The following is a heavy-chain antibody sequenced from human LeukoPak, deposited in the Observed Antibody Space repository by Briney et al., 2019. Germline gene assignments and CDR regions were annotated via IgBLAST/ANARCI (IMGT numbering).Heavy chain of an antibody. Sequence: SETLSLTCTVSGGSISSGDYYWSWIRQPPGKGLEWIGYIYYSGSTYYNPPLKSRVTISVDTSKNQFSLKLSSVTAADTAVYYCARAGYYDFWSGYFPDVWGKGTTVTVSS. V-gene: IGHV4-30-4*08. CDR3: ARAGYYDFWSGYFPDV. J-gene: IGHJ6*04. D-gene: IGHD3-3*01. CDR2: IYYSGST. CDR1: GGSISSGDYY.